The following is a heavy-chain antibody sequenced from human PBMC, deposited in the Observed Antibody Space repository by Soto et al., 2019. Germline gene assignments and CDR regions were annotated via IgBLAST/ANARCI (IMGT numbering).Heavy chain of an antibody. J-gene: IGHJ3*02. V-gene: IGHV3-21*01. CDR2: ISRSAGNT. CDR3: ARDQVPGLDAFDI. CDR1: GFTFSSYS. Sequence: GSLRLSCAASGFTFSSYSMNWVRQAPGKGLEWVSSISRSAGNTYYADSVKGRFTISRDNAKNSMYLQMNSLRAEDTAVYYCARDQVPGLDAFDIWGQGTMVTVSS.